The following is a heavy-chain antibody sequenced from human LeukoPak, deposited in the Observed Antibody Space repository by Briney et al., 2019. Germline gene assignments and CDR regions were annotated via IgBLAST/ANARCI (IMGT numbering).Heavy chain of an antibody. D-gene: IGHD5-18*01. J-gene: IGHJ4*02. Sequence: SETLSLTCTVYGGSITSRSSYWGWIRQPPGKGLDWIGTIYYSGSAYYNPSLKSRATISVDTSKNQFSLNPTSVTAADTAVYYCARVAGSSYGYIDYWGQGTLVTVSS. CDR3: ARVAGSSYGYIDY. CDR2: IYYSGSA. CDR1: GGSITSRSSY. V-gene: IGHV4-39*07.